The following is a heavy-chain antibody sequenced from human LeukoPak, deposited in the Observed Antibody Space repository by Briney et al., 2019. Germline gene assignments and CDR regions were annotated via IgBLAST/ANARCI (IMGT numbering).Heavy chain of an antibody. CDR2: INHSGST. Sequence: PSETLSLTCAVYGGSFSGYYWSWIRQPPGKGLEWIGEINHSGSTNYNPSLKSRVTISVGTSKNQFSLKLSSVTAADTAVYYCARGARYFDWLLYNAFDIWGQGTMVTVSS. CDR3: ARGARYFDWLLYNAFDI. J-gene: IGHJ3*02. V-gene: IGHV4-34*01. D-gene: IGHD3-9*01. CDR1: GGSFSGYY.